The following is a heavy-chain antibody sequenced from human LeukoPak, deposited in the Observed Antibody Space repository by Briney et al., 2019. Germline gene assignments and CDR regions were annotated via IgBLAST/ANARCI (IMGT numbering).Heavy chain of an antibody. CDR3: AGAGSGRFED. Sequence: TGGSLRLSCAASGFTFSSYWMTWVRQAPGKGLEWVANIKEDGSEKYHVDSLKGRFTISRDNAKNSLYLQMNSLRVEDTAMYYCAGAGSGRFEDWGQGTLVTVSS. V-gene: IGHV3-7*01. CDR2: IKEDGSEK. CDR1: GFTFSSYW. J-gene: IGHJ4*02. D-gene: IGHD6-19*01.